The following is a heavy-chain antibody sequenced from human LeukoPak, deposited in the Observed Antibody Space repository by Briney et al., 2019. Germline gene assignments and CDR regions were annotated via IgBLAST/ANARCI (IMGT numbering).Heavy chain of an antibody. J-gene: IGHJ4*02. CDR2: ISSSSSYI. CDR3: ARFIAATGVDS. D-gene: IGHD6-13*01. CDR1: GFTFSSYS. Sequence: GGSLRLSCAASGFTFSSYSMNWVRQAPGKGLEWVSSISSSSSYIYYADSVKGRFTISRDNAKNSLFLQMNSLGAGDTAVYYCARFIAATGVDSWGQGTLVTVSS. V-gene: IGHV3-21*01.